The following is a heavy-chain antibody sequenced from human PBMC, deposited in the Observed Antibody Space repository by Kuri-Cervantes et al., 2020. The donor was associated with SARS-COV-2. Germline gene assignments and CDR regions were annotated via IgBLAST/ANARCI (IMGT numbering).Heavy chain of an antibody. V-gene: IGHV1-18*01. CDR2: ISAYNGNT. J-gene: IGHJ6*02. CDR3: ARDDALGPELSEYYYYGMDV. CDR1: GYTFTSYA. Sequence: ASVKVSCKASGYTFTSYAMNWVRQAPGQGLEWMGWISAYNGNTNYAQKLQGRVTMTTDTSTSTAYMELRSLRSDDTAVYYCARDDALGPELSEYYYYGMDVWGQGTRVTVSS. D-gene: IGHD1-26*01.